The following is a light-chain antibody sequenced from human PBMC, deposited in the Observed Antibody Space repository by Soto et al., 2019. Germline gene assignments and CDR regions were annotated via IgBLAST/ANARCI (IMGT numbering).Light chain of an antibody. V-gene: IGKV4-1*01. Sequence: IVITQSPYSLSVSLCDRATNNCKSSQSGFYSSNNKNYLAWYQQKPGQPPKLLIYWASTRESGVPDRFSGSGSGTDFTLTISSLQAEDVAVYYCQQYYSTPPTFGPGTKVDIK. CDR3: QQYYSTPPT. J-gene: IGKJ3*01. CDR1: QSGFYSSNNKNY. CDR2: WAS.